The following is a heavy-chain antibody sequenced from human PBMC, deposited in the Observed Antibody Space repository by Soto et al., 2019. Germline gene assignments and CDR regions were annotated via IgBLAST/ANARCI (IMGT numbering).Heavy chain of an antibody. CDR3: AKDSNKYSSSLRGRYFDY. J-gene: IGHJ4*02. V-gene: IGHV3-23*01. Sequence: EVQLLESGGGLVQRGGSLRLSCAASGFPFSSYVMSWVRQAPGKGLEWVSGISGGGSNTFYADSVKGRFTISRDNSKNTLFLQMNSLGAEETAVYYCAKDSNKYSSSLRGRYFDYWGQGIGVTVSS. CDR2: ISGGGSNT. CDR1: GFPFSSYV. D-gene: IGHD4-4*01.